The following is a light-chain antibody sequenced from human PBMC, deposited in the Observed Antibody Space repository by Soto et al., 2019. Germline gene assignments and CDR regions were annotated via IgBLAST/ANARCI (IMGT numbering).Light chain of an antibody. V-gene: IGLV2-14*01. J-gene: IGLJ1*01. Sequence: QSVLTQPASVSGSPGQSITISCSGTSSDIGAFNYVSWYYQHPGKAPKLIIYEVNKRPSGVSNRFSGSKSGNAASLTISGSQAEDEGDYYCISYTGSSTSYVFGTGTKVTVL. CDR3: ISYTGSSTSYV. CDR2: EVN. CDR1: SSDIGAFNY.